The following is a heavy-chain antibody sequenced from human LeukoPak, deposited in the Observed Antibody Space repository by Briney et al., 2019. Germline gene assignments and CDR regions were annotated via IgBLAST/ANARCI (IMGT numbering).Heavy chain of an antibody. J-gene: IGHJ5*02. Sequence: SETLSLTCAVYGGSFSGYYWSWIRQPPGKGLEWIGEINHSGSTNYNPSLKSRVTISVDTSKNQFSLKLSSVTAADTAVYYCARHRLVNYYDSSGYYYWFDPWGQGTLVTVSS. V-gene: IGHV4-34*01. CDR3: ARHRLVNYYDSSGYYYWFDP. D-gene: IGHD3-22*01. CDR1: GGSFSGYY. CDR2: INHSGST.